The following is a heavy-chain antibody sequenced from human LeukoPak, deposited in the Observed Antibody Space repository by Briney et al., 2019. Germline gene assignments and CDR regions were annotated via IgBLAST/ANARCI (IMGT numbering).Heavy chain of an antibody. J-gene: IGHJ1*01. CDR3: AGGAHYYDSSGYYSGEYFQH. Sequence: SQTLSLTCAISGDSVSSNSAAWNWIRQSPSRGLEWLGRTYYRSKWYNDYAVSVKSRITINPDTSKNQFSLQLNSVTPEDTAVYYCAGGAHYYDSSGYYSGEYFQHWGQGTLITVSS. CDR2: TYYRSKWYN. D-gene: IGHD3-22*01. CDR1: GDSVSSNSAA. V-gene: IGHV6-1*01.